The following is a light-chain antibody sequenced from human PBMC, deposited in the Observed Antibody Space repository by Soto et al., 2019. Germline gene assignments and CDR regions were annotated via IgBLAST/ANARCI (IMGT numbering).Light chain of an antibody. Sequence: QSALTQPASVSGSPGQSITISCTGTSSDVGGYNYVSWYQQHPGKAPKLVIYDVTNRPSGVSNRFSGSKSGNTASLTISGLQPEDEADYYCSSYTPSSGIFGGGTKLTVL. J-gene: IGLJ2*01. CDR2: DVT. CDR1: SSDVGGYNY. V-gene: IGLV2-14*01. CDR3: SSYTPSSGI.